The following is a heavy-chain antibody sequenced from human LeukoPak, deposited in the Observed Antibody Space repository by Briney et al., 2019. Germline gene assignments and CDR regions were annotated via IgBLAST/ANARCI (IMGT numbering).Heavy chain of an antibody. V-gene: IGHV3-7*01. CDR2: IKQDGSEK. CDR1: GFTFSSYW. Sequence: GGSLRLSCAASGFTFSSYWMSWVRQAPGKGLEWVANIKQDGSEKYYVDSAKGRFTISRDNAKNSLYLQMNSLRAEDTAVYYCARLGARQVLDYWGQGTLVTVSS. CDR3: ARLGARQVLDY. D-gene: IGHD4-17*01. J-gene: IGHJ4*02.